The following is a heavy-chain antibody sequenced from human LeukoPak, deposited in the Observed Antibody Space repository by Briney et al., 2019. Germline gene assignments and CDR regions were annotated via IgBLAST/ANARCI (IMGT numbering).Heavy chain of an antibody. CDR3: ARLGFSRPYYYYYMDV. CDR1: GYAFTSYD. D-gene: IGHD1-26*01. J-gene: IGHJ6*03. Sequence: GASVKVSCXASGYAFTSYDINWVRQATGQGLEWMGWMNPNSGNTGYAQKFQGRVTMTRNTSISTAYMELSSLRSEDTAVYYCARLGFSRPYYYYYMDVWGKGTTVTVSS. CDR2: MNPNSGNT. V-gene: IGHV1-8*01.